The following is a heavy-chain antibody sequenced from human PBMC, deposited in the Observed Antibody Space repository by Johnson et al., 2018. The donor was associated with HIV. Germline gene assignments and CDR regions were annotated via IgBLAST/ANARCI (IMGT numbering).Heavy chain of an antibody. J-gene: IGHJ3*02. Sequence: VQLVESGGGLVQPGGSLRLSCAASGFTFSSYAMSWVRQAPGKGLEWVSAISGSGGSTYYADSVKGRFTISRDNSKNTLYLQMNSLRAEDTAVYYCARERSYYYGSGDAFDIWGQGTMVTVSS. V-gene: IGHV3-23*04. CDR1: GFTFSSYA. CDR3: ARERSYYYGSGDAFDI. CDR2: ISGSGGST. D-gene: IGHD3-10*01.